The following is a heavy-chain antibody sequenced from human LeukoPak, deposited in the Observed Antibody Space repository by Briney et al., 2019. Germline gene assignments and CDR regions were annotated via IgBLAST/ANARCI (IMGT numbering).Heavy chain of an antibody. CDR2: TTESGHST. V-gene: IGHV3-23*01. Sequence: PGGSLRLSCAASGFGFSRYAMTWVRQAPGKGLEWVCLTTESGHSTYYTKSVKGRFTISRDNSKNTLYLQMNSVGVEDTALYFCAKGFACAENRCYGLDSWAQGILVIVSS. CDR3: AKGFACAENRCYGLDS. J-gene: IGHJ4*02. CDR1: GFGFSRYA. D-gene: IGHD2-15*01.